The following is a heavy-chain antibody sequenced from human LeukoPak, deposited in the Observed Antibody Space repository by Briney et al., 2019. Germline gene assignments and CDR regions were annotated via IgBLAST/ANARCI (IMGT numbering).Heavy chain of an antibody. CDR3: ARPQTMVRFEYYFDY. D-gene: IGHD3-10*01. J-gene: IGHJ4*02. CDR2: IISSSSYI. Sequence: GGSLRLSCAASGLIFSSYSMNWVRQAPGKGLEWVSSIISSSSYIYYADSVKGRFTISRDNAKNSLYLQMNSLRAEDTAVYYCARPQTMVRFEYYFDYWGQGTLVTVSS. CDR1: GLIFSSYS. V-gene: IGHV3-21*01.